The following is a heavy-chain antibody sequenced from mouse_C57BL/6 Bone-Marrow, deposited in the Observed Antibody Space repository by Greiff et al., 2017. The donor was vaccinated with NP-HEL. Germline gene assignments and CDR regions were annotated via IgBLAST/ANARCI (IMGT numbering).Heavy chain of an antibody. D-gene: IGHD3-2*02. Sequence: EVKLVESGGGLVKPGGSLKLSCAASGFTFSDYGMHWVRQAPEKGLEWVAYISSGSSTIYYADTVKGRFTISIDNAYNTLFLQMTSLRSEDTAMYYCARTAQATLFDYWGQGTTLTVSS. V-gene: IGHV5-17*01. CDR2: ISSGSSTI. CDR3: ARTAQATLFDY. CDR1: GFTFSDYG. J-gene: IGHJ2*01.